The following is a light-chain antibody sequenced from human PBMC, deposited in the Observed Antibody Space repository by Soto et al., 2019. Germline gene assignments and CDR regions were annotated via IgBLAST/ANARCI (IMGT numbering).Light chain of an antibody. Sequence: DIQTTQYPSSLSASVGDRVTMSCQASQNINNYLNWYQQKPGRAPKLLIYDASNLEAGVPSRFRGSGSGTDFTFTISRLQPEDIATYYCQQYENLPTFGQGTRLEIK. CDR3: QQYENLPT. CDR2: DAS. J-gene: IGKJ5*01. CDR1: QNINNY. V-gene: IGKV1-33*01.